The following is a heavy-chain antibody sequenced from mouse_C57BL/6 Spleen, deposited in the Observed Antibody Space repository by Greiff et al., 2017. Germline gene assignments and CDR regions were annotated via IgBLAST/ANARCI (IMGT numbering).Heavy chain of an antibody. J-gene: IGHJ2*01. CDR2: ISSGGSYT. D-gene: IGHD2-4*01. Sequence: EVNVVESGGDLVKPGGSLKLSCAASGFTFSSYGMSWVRQTPDKRLEWVATISSGGSYTYYPDSVKGRFTISRDNAKNTLYLQMSSLKSEDTAMYYCARQGVITTGYYFDYWGQGTTLTVSS. CDR3: ARQGVITTGYYFDY. V-gene: IGHV5-6*01. CDR1: GFTFSSYG.